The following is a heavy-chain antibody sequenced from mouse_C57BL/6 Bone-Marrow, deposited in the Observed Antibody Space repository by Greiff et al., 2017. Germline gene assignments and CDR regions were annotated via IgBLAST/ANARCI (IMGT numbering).Heavy chain of an antibody. V-gene: IGHV1-64*01. CDR2: IHPNSGST. CDR1: GYTFTSYW. Sequence: QVQLQQPGADLVKPGASVKLSCTASGYTFTSYWMPWVKQRPGQGLEWIGMIHPNSGSTNYNDKFKSKSTLTVDKSSSTAYMQLSRLSSEDAAVYYCARFPCYRDYWGQGTSVTVSS. J-gene: IGHJ4*01. D-gene: IGHD2-12*01. CDR3: ARFPCYRDY.